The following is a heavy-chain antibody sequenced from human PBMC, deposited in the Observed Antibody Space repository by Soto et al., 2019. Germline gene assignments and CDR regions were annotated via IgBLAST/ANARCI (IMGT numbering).Heavy chain of an antibody. J-gene: IGHJ5*02. D-gene: IGHD1-1*01. Sequence: SETLSLTCTVSGASISGFYWSCIRKSAGKGLEWIVRIYATRTTDYNPSLKSRVMMSVDTYKKQFSLKLRSVTAADTAVYYCVRDGTKTLRDWFDPWGQGISVTVSS. CDR2: IYATRTT. V-gene: IGHV4-4*07. CDR3: VRDGTKTLRDWFDP. CDR1: GASISGFY.